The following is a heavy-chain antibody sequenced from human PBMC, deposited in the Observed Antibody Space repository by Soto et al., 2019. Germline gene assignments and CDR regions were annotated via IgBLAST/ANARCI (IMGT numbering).Heavy chain of an antibody. CDR2: ISASSTYI. CDR1: GFIFSSYT. V-gene: IGHV3-21*01. CDR3: ARGWLRDPWMY. Sequence: EVQLVESGGGLVKPGGSLGLSCAASGFIFSSYTMNWVRQAPGKGLEWVSSISASSTYIYYADSLKGRFTISRDNAHNSLYLQVNSLRAEDTAVYYCARGWLRDPWMYWGQGTLVTVSS. D-gene: IGHD5-12*01. J-gene: IGHJ4*02.